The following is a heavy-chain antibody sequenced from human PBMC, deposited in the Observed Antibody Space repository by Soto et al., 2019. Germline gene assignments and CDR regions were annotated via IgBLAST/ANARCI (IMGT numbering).Heavy chain of an antibody. D-gene: IGHD2-21*01. CDR2: IYVTGAV. Sequence: PSETLSLTCTVSGASISVHSYYWTWIRQPPGKGLEWIGHIYVTGAVDYNPSLRDRITISQDTSERQFSLNLRLVTAADTAVYYCARLRIATNNYKWFDPWGQGTLVTVSS. J-gene: IGHJ5*02. CDR3: ARLRIATNNYKWFDP. V-gene: IGHV4-31*03. CDR1: GASISVHSYY.